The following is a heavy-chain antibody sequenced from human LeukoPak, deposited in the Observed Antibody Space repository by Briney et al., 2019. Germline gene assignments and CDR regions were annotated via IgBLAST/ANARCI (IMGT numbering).Heavy chain of an antibody. CDR2: IYTSGST. D-gene: IGHD1-26*01. Sequence: SETLSLTCTVSGGSNSSYYWSWIRQPAGKGLEWIGRIYTSGSTNYNPSLKSRVTMSVDTSKNQFSLKLSSVTAADTAVYYCASGGSYRESDYWGQGTLVTVSS. CDR1: GGSNSSYY. J-gene: IGHJ4*02. CDR3: ASGGSYRESDY. V-gene: IGHV4-4*07.